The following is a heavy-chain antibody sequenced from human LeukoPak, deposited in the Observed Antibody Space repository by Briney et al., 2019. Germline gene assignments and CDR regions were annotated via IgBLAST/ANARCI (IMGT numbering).Heavy chain of an antibody. J-gene: IGHJ5*02. CDR3: ARPLSLGYCSGGSCYGRGAWFDR. CDR2: IYHSGSA. D-gene: IGHD2-15*01. Sequence: SGTLSLTCAVSGGSISSSNWWSWVRQPPGKGLEWIGQIYHSGSANYNPSLKSRVTISVDKSKNQFSLKLRSVTAADTAVYYCARPLSLGYCSGGSCYGRGAWFDRWGQGTLVTVSS. V-gene: IGHV4-4*02. CDR1: GGSISSSNW.